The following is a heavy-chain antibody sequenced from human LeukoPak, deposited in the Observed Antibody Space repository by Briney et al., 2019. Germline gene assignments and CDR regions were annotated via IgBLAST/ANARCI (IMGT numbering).Heavy chain of an antibody. D-gene: IGHD4-17*01. CDR2: INPSGGST. Sequence: ASVPVSCKASGYTFIRYYMHWVRQAPGQGLEWMGIINPSGGSTSYAQKFQGRVTMTRDTSTSTVYMELSRLRSEDTAVYYCARGGYGDRIDYWGQGTLVSVSS. V-gene: IGHV1-46*01. CDR3: ARGGYGDRIDY. CDR1: GYTFIRYY. J-gene: IGHJ4*02.